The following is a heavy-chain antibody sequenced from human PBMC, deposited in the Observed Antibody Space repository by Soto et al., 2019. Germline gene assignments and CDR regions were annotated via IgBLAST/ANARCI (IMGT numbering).Heavy chain of an antibody. CDR2: IYYSGST. Sequence: SETLSLTCTVSGGSISSGDYYWSWIRQPPGKGLEWIGYIYYSGSTYYNPSLKSRVTISVDRSKNQFSLKLSSVTAADTAVYYCARVRVMITFGGVIVEAFDIWGQGTMVT. CDR1: GGSISSGDYY. D-gene: IGHD3-16*02. J-gene: IGHJ3*02. CDR3: ARVRVMITFGGVIVEAFDI. V-gene: IGHV4-30-4*01.